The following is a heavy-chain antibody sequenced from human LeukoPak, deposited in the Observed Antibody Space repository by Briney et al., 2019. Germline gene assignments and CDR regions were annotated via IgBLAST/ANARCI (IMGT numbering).Heavy chain of an antibody. V-gene: IGHV3-7*03. CDR3: ARMAELFDY. CDR1: GVSLSVYW. Sequence: PGGSLRLSCEASGVSLSVYWMSWVRQAPGKGLEWVANIEQDGSEKYYVASVKGRITTSRDNAKNSLYLQMNSLRAEDTAVYYCARMAELFDYWGQGTLVTVSS. CDR2: IEQDGSEK. J-gene: IGHJ4*02. D-gene: IGHD3-10*01.